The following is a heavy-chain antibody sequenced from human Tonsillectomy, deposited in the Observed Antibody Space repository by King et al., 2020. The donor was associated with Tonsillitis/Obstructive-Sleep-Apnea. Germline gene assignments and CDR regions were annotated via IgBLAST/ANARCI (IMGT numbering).Heavy chain of an antibody. D-gene: IGHD2-2*02. Sequence: QVQLVESGGGVVQPGRSLRLSCAASGFTFSSYGMHWVRQAPGKGLGWVALIWYDGSNRYYAGSVKGRFTISRDNSKNTLFLQMNSLRAEDTAVYYCARVEYCSSTSCYTLQNATRFDYWGQGTLVTVSS. V-gene: IGHV3-33*01. J-gene: IGHJ4*02. CDR2: IWYDGSNR. CDR1: GFTFSSYG. CDR3: ARVEYCSSTSCYTLQNATRFDY.